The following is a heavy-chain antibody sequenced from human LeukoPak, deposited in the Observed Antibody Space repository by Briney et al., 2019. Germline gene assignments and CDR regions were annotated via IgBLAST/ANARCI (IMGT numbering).Heavy chain of an antibody. J-gene: IGHJ4*02. CDR2: IYHSGST. V-gene: IGHV4-38-2*02. CDR3: ASQSGYDSEGFDY. CDR1: GYSISSGYY. Sequence: PSETLSLTCTVSGYSISSGYYWGWIRQPPGKGLEWIGSIYHSGSTYYNPSLKSRVTISVDTSKNQFSLKLSSVTAADTAVYYCASQSGYDSEGFDYWGQGTLVTVSS. D-gene: IGHD5-12*01.